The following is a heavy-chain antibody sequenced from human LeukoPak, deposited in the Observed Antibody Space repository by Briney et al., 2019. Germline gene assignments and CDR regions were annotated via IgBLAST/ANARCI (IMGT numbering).Heavy chain of an antibody. J-gene: IGHJ3*02. D-gene: IGHD4-17*01. V-gene: IGHV3-48*02. CDR2: ISSSSSTI. CDR3: ARGPTVDAFDI. CDR1: GFTFSSYS. Sequence: GGSLRLSCAASGFTFSSYSMNWVRQAPGKGLEWVSYISSSSSTIYYADSVKGRFTISRDNAKNSLYLQMNSLRDGDTAVYYCARGPTVDAFDIWGQGTMVTVSS.